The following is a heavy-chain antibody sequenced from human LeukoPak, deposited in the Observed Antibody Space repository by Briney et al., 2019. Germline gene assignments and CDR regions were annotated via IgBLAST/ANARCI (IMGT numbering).Heavy chain of an antibody. Sequence: SVKVSCKVSGGTFSRYGISWVRQAPGQGLEWMGRIIPIFGTKNYAQKFQGRVTITAEESTSTVYMELSSLRSADTAIYYCGRSGSYDVLSGYYMYGMDVWGKGTTVIVSS. D-gene: IGHD3-3*01. CDR1: GGTFSRYG. CDR3: GRSGSYDVLSGYYMYGMDV. V-gene: IGHV1-69*13. CDR2: IIPIFGTK. J-gene: IGHJ6*04.